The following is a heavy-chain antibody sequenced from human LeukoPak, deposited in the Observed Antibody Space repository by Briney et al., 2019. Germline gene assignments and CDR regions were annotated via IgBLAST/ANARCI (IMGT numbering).Heavy chain of an antibody. CDR3: ARHYDYVWEY. CDR1: GYTFTSYG. D-gene: IGHD3-16*01. CDR2: SRTSNGRT. V-gene: IGHV1-18*01. J-gene: IGHJ4*02. Sequence: ASVKVSCKASGYTFTSYGISWVRQAPGQGLEWMGWSRTSNGRTNCAQKFQGRVTMTTDTSTSTAYMELRSLRSDDTAVYYCARHYDYVWEYWGQGTLVTVSS.